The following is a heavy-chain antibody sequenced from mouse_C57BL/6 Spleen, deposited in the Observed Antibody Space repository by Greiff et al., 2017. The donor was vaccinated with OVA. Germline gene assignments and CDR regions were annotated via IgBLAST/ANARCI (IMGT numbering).Heavy chain of an antibody. V-gene: IGHV1-18*01. CDR1: GYTFTDYN. Sequence: EVQLQQSGPELVKPGASVKIPCKASGYTFTDYNMDWVKQSHGKSLEWIGYINPNNGGPIYNQKFKGKATLTVDKSSSTAYMELRSLTSEDTAVYYCARSGYYGPYYFDYWGQGTTLTDSS. CDR3: ARSGYYGPYYFDY. D-gene: IGHD1-1*01. J-gene: IGHJ2*01. CDR2: INPNNGGP.